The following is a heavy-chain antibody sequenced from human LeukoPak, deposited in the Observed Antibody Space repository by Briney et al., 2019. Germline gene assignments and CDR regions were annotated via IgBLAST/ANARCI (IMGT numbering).Heavy chain of an antibody. J-gene: IGHJ4*02. CDR1: GVSISSSNSY. Sequence: SETLSLTCTVSGVSISSSNSYWGWIRQPPGKGLEWIGSIYYSGNTYYNASLKSQISISIDTTKNQFSLRLTSVTAADTAVYYCARQTGSGLFILPGGQGTLVTVSS. CDR3: ARQTGSGLFILP. V-gene: IGHV4-39*01. D-gene: IGHD3/OR15-3a*01. CDR2: IYYSGNT.